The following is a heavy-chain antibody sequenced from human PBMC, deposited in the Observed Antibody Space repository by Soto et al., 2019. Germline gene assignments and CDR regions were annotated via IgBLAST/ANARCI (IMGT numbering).Heavy chain of an antibody. V-gene: IGHV4-59*08. Sequence: SETLSLTCTVSGCSISSYYWSWIRQHPGKGLEWIGYIYYSGSTNYNPSLKSRVTISVDTSKNQFSLKLSSVTAADTAVYYCARHLGITGTTSRFDPWGQGTLVTVSS. D-gene: IGHD1-20*01. CDR3: ARHLGITGTTSRFDP. CDR1: GCSISSYY. J-gene: IGHJ5*02. CDR2: IYYSGST.